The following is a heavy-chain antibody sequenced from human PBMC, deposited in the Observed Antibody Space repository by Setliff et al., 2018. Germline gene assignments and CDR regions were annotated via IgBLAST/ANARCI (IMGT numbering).Heavy chain of an antibody. Sequence: RASVKVSCKASGYTFTDFGVSWVRQAPGQGLEWVGWINPHNGNTYYAPKFQGTVLMTADTSTTAAYLELRSLRSDDTAVYYCSRLVRFCTRIVCQRLSGDDYWGQGTLVTVSS. D-gene: IGHD3-10*01. CDR2: INPHNGNT. CDR1: GYTFTDFG. J-gene: IGHJ4*02. V-gene: IGHV1-18*01. CDR3: SRLVRFCTRIVCQRLSGDDY.